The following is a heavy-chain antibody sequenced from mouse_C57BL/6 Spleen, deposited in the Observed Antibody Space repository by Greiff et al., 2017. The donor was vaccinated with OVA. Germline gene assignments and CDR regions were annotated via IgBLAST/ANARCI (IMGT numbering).Heavy chain of an antibody. Sequence: QVQLKESGAELVRPGASVTLSCKASGYTFTDYEMHWVKQTPVHGLEWIGAIDPETGGTAYNQKFKGKAILTADKSSSTAYMELRSLTSEDSAVYYCFYYDFAWFAYWGQGTLVTVSA. V-gene: IGHV1-15*01. J-gene: IGHJ3*01. CDR2: IDPETGGT. D-gene: IGHD2-4*01. CDR1: GYTFTDYE. CDR3: FYYDFAWFAY.